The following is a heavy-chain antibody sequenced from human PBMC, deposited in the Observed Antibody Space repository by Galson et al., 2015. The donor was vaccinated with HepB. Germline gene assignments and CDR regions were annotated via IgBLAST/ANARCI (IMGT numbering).Heavy chain of an antibody. CDR2: ISAYNANT. CDR1: GYTFTSYG. J-gene: IGHJ1*01. V-gene: IGHV1-18*04. CDR3: ARGSFYYDSSGYNVFQH. D-gene: IGHD3-22*01. Sequence: SVKVSCKASGYTFTSYGISWVRQAPGQGLEWMGWISAYNANTKYAQKLQGRVTMTTDTSTSTAYMELRSLRSDDTAVYYCARGSFYYDSSGYNVFQHWGQGTLVTVSS.